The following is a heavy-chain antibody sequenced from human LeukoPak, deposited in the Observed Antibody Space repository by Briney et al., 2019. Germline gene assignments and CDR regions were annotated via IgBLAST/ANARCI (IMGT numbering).Heavy chain of an antibody. V-gene: IGHV3-15*01. D-gene: IGHD1-26*01. CDR1: GFTFSNAW. J-gene: IGHJ4*02. Sequence: GGSLRLSCAASGFTFSNAWMNWVRQAPGKGLEWVGRFKSRTDGGTTDYAAPVKGRFTISRDDSKNTFYLQMNSLKTEDTAVYYCTTAAWSGWYSGSLHGGYWGQGTLVTVSS. CDR3: TTAAWSGWYSGSLHGGY. CDR2: FKSRTDGGTT.